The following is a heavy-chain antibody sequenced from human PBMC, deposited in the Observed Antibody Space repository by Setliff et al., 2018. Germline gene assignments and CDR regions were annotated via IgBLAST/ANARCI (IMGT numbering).Heavy chain of an antibody. D-gene: IGHD6-13*01. V-gene: IGHV3-7*01. CDR3: AKANTGYSSTWLFDY. Sequence: PGGSLRLSCAASGFTFSSYWMSWVRQAPGKGLEWVANIKQDGSEKYHADSVKGRFTISRDNAKNSLYLQMTSLRAEDTAVYYCAKANTGYSSTWLFDYWGQGTLVTVSS. J-gene: IGHJ4*02. CDR1: GFTFSSYW. CDR2: IKQDGSEK.